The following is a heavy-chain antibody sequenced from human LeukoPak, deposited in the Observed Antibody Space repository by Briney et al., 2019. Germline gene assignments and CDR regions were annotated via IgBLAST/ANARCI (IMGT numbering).Heavy chain of an antibody. CDR3: ARERGRSYGSVPYYYYYMDV. CDR1: GGSISSYY. V-gene: IGHV4-59*01. D-gene: IGHD5-18*01. CDR2: IYSSGST. Sequence: SETLSLTCTISGGSISSYYWSWIRQPPGKGLEWIGRIYSSGSTNYNPSLKSRVTISVDTSKNQFSLKLSSVTAADTAVYYCARERGRSYGSVPYYYYYMDVWGKGTTVTVSS. J-gene: IGHJ6*03.